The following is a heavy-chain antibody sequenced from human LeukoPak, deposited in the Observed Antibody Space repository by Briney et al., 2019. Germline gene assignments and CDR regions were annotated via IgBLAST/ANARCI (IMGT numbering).Heavy chain of an antibody. CDR1: GDSISSGSYY. Sequence: PSETLSLTCTVSGDSISSGSYYWSWIRQPAGKGLEWIGRIYTSGSTNYNPSLKSRVTISVDTSKNQFSLKLSSVTAADTAVYYCARESRGEGARTYQPLDYWGQGTLVTVSS. J-gene: IGHJ4*02. CDR2: IYTSGST. V-gene: IGHV4-61*02. D-gene: IGHD2-2*01. CDR3: ARESRGEGARTYQPLDY.